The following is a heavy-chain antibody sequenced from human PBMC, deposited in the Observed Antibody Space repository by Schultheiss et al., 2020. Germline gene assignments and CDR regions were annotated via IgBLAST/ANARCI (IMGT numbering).Heavy chain of an antibody. J-gene: IGHJ4*02. CDR1: GFTFSSYG. CDR3: AKPRGGTDFDY. Sequence: GGSLRLSCAASGFTFSSYGMHWVRQAPGKGLEWVAVISYDESNKYYADSVKGRFTISRDNSKNTLYLQMNSLRAEDTAVYYCAKPRGGTDFDYWGQGTLVTVSS. CDR2: ISYDESNK. D-gene: IGHD3-16*01. V-gene: IGHV3-33*05.